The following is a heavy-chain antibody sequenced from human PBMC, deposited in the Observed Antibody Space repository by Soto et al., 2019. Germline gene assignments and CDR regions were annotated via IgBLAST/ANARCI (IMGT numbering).Heavy chain of an antibody. CDR2: ISSSSSYT. CDR3: ARALIVLDDYGVFYYFDY. J-gene: IGHJ4*02. CDR1: GFTFSDYY. V-gene: IGHV3-11*06. Sequence: QVQLVESGGGLVKPGGSLRLSCAASGFTFSDYYMSWIRQAPGKVLEWVSYISSSSSYTNYADSVKGRFTISRDNAKNSLYLQMNSLRAEDTAVYYCARALIVLDDYGVFYYFDYWGQGTLVTVSS. D-gene: IGHD4-17*01.